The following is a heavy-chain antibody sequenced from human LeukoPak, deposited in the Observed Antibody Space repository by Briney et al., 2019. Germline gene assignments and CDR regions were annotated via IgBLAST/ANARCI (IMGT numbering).Heavy chain of an antibody. J-gene: IGHJ4*02. CDR2: ISGGGGST. D-gene: IGHD6-13*01. CDR3: TKRMGPSIAATDLDY. CDR1: GFTFSSYA. V-gene: IGHV3-23*01. Sequence: GGSLRLSCAASGFTFSSYAMSWVRQAPGKGLEGVAAISGGGGSTYYADSVKRRFTISRDNSKNTLYLQMNSLRAEDTAVYYCTKRMGPSIAATDLDYWGQGTLVTVSS.